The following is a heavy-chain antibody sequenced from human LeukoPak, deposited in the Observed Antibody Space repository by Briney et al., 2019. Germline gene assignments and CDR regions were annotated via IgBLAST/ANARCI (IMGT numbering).Heavy chain of an antibody. V-gene: IGHV4-39*07. CDR2: IYYSGST. J-gene: IGHJ6*03. CDR3: ARGLPAAHYYYYYYMDV. D-gene: IGHD2-2*01. CDR1: GGSISSSSYY. Sequence: SETLSLTCTVSGGSISSSSYYWGWIRQPPGKGLEWIGSIYYSGSTYYNPSLKSRVTISVDTSKNQFSLKLSSVTAADTAVYYCARGLPAAHYYYYYYMDVWGKGTTVTISS.